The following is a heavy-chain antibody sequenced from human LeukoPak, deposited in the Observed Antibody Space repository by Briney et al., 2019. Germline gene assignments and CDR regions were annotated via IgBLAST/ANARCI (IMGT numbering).Heavy chain of an antibody. CDR3: ARGDGYCSSTSCLLHFDY. Sequence: PSETLSLTCTVSGGSISSYYWSWIRQPPGKGLEWIGYIYYSGSTNYNPSLKSRVTISVDTSKNQFSLRLSSVTAAGTAVYYCARGDGYCSSTSCLLHFDYWGQGTLVTVSS. J-gene: IGHJ4*02. CDR1: GGSISSYY. CDR2: IYYSGST. D-gene: IGHD2-2*01. V-gene: IGHV4-59*01.